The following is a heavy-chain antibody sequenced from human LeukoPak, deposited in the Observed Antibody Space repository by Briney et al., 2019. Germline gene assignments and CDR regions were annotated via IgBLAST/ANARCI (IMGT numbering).Heavy chain of an antibody. CDR1: GFPFSSLA. Sequence: GGPLRLSCAASGFPFSSLAMICPRHAPGRGLEWFSAISGSGGSTYYADSVKGRFTISRDNSKTTLYRQMNSLKTEDTAVYYCTTGMGYSSSPADPDYWGQGTLVTVSS. CDR3: TTGMGYSSSPADPDY. D-gene: IGHD6-6*01. V-gene: IGHV3-23*01. J-gene: IGHJ4*02. CDR2: ISGSGGST.